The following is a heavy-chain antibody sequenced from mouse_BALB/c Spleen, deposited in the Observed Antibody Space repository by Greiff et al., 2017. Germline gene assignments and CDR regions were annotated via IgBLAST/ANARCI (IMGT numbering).Heavy chain of an antibody. V-gene: IGHV1-7*01. CDR1: GYTFTSYW. CDR3: ARGRYSGYFDY. J-gene: IGHJ2*01. Sequence: QVQLQQSGAELAKPGASVKISCKASGYTFTSYWMHWVQQRPGQGLEWIGYINPSTGYTEYNQKFKGKATLTTDKSSSTVYMQLSSLTSEDSAVYYCARGRYSGYFDYWGQGTTVTVSS. CDR2: INPSTGYT. D-gene: IGHD2-12*01.